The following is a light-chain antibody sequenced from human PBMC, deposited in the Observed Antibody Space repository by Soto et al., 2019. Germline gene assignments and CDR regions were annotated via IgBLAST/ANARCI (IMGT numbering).Light chain of an antibody. CDR2: AAS. J-gene: IGKJ3*01. Sequence: DIQMTQSPSSLSVSVGDRVTITCRASQDIRNYLAWYQQKPGKPPNLLIYAASTLQSGVPSRFSGSGSGTDFALTINNLQPEDVATYYCQKYDRAPFTFGPGTKVDIK. CDR3: QKYDRAPFT. CDR1: QDIRNY. V-gene: IGKV1-27*01.